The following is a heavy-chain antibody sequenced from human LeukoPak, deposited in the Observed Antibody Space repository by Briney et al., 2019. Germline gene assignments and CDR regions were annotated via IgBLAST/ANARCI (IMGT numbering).Heavy chain of an antibody. CDR2: MNPNSGNT. CDR1: GYTFTSYD. CDR3: ARGVRGYSYVLYYYYYMDV. Sequence: ASVKVSCKASGYTFTSYDINWVRQATGQGLEWMGWMNPNSGNTGYAQKFQGRVTMTRNTSISTAYMELSSLRSEDTAVYYCARGVRGYSYVLYYYYYMDVWGKGATVTISS. D-gene: IGHD5-18*01. V-gene: IGHV1-8*01. J-gene: IGHJ6*03.